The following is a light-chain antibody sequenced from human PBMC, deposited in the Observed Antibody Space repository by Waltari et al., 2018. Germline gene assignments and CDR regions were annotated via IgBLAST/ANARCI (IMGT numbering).Light chain of an antibody. CDR2: YVS. Sequence: QSALTQPASVSGSPGQSIALSCTGTSSDVGAYNYVSWYQQHPGKAPKVIIYYVSKRPSGIASRVSCSKSDNTASLTISGRQAEDEADYFCYSFAGYTTFYVFGSVTKVTVL. CDR3: YSFAGYTTFYV. V-gene: IGLV2-23*02. CDR1: SSDVGAYNY. J-gene: IGLJ1*01.